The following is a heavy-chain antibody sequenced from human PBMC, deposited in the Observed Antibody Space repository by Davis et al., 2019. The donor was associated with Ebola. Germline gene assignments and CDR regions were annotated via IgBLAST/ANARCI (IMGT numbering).Heavy chain of an antibody. CDR2: IWFDGRNA. Sequence: PGGSLRLSCVASGLTFSRYGMHWVRQTPGKGLEWVAFIWFDGRNAHYIDSVKGRFTISRDNAKNTLYLQMNSLRAEDTAVYYCGVGSWFGHIDIWGQGTMVTVSS. J-gene: IGHJ3*02. CDR1: GLTFSRYG. CDR3: GVGSWFGHIDI. V-gene: IGHV3-33*03. D-gene: IGHD3-10*01.